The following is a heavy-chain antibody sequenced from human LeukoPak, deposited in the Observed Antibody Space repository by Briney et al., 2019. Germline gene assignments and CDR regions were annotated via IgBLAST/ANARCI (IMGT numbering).Heavy chain of an antibody. CDR2: IYYSGST. J-gene: IGHJ3*02. Sequence: SQTLSLTCTVCGGSISSGDYYWSWIRQPPGKGLEWIGYIYYSGSTYYNPSLKSRVTISVDTSKNQFSLKLSSVTAADTAVYYCARVGRMTTVTNDAFDIWGQGTMVTVSS. CDR3: ARVGRMTTVTNDAFDI. D-gene: IGHD4-17*01. CDR1: GGSISSGDYY. V-gene: IGHV4-30-4*01.